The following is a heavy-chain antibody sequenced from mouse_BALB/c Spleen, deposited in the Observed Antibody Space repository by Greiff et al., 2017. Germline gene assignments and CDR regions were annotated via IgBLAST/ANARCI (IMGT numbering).Heavy chain of an antibody. J-gene: IGHJ2*01. CDR2: ISTYYGDA. D-gene: IGHD1-1*01. Sequence: QVQLQQSGAELVRPGVSVKISCKGSGYTFPDYAMHWVKQSHAKSLEWIGVISTYYGDASYNQKFKGKATMTVDKSSSTAYMELARLTSEDSAIYYCARGGTTVVPHYFDYWGKGTTLTGSS. CDR1: GYTFPDYA. V-gene: IGHV1S137*01. CDR3: ARGGTTVVPHYFDY.